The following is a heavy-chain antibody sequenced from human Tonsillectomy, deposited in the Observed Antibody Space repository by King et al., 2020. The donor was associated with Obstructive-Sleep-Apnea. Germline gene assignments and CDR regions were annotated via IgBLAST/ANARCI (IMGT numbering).Heavy chain of an antibody. CDR2: IYHNGST. CDR1: GDSISSSKW. V-gene: IGHV4-4*02. CDR3: ARIGTYYYGSGYFDY. D-gene: IGHD3-10*01. J-gene: IGHJ4*02. Sequence: VQLQESGPGLVKPSGTLSLTSAVSGDSISSSKWWTLVRQPPGKGLEWIGKIYHNGSTNYNPSLKSRVTISIGKSKNQFSLKLDAVTAADTAIYYCARIGTYYYGSGYFDYWGQGTLVTVSS.